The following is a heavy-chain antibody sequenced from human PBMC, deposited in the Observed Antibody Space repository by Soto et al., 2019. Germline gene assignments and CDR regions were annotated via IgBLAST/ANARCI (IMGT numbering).Heavy chain of an antibody. D-gene: IGHD4-17*01. CDR1: GFTFSASA. Sequence: EVQLVESGGGLVHPGGSLKLSCAASGFTFSASAMHCVRQASGKGLEWVGRIRSKANSYATTYAASVKGSFTISRDDSQNAAYLQRNSLKAEDTAVYYGISMITVTSFADYWGRGTLVTVCS. J-gene: IGHJ4*02. CDR3: ISMITVTSFADY. CDR2: IRSKANSYAT. V-gene: IGHV3-73*01.